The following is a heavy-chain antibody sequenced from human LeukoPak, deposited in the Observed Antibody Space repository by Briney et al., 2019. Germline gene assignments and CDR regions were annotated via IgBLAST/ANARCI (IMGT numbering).Heavy chain of an antibody. V-gene: IGHV3-21*01. CDR2: ISSSSSYI. CDR3: ARDSYGDYASPY. J-gene: IGHJ4*02. Sequence: GGSLRLSCAASGFTFSSYSMNWVRQAPGKGLDWVSSISSSSSYIYYADSVKGRFTISRDNAKNSLYLQMNSLRAEDTAVYYCARDSYGDYASPYWGQGTLVTVSS. CDR1: GFTFSSYS. D-gene: IGHD4-17*01.